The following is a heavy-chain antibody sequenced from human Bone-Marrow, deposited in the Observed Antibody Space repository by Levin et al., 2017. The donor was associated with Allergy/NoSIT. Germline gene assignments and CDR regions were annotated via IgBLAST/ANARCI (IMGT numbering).Heavy chain of an antibody. CDR3: ARDRLGARAFDL. CDR1: GFPFSDYH. J-gene: IGHJ3*01. Sequence: PGESLKISCEASGFPFSDYHMTWIRQAPGKGQEWVAYITDSGTFIRYEDSVRGRFTISRDNAKNSLYLQMDSLRVEDTAVYYCARDRLGARAFDLWGQGTMVTVSS. CDR2: ITDSGTFI. V-gene: IGHV3-11*05. D-gene: IGHD6-25*01.